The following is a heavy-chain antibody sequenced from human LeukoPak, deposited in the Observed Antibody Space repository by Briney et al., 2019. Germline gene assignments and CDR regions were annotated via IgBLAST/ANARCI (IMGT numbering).Heavy chain of an antibody. CDR3: ARGYCSGGSCYSSYYYSYMDV. CDR2: INYSGST. CDR1: GGSISSSSYY. D-gene: IGHD2-15*01. Sequence: SETLPLTCTVSGGSISSSSYYWGWIRQPPGKGLEWIGSINYSGSTYYNPSLKSRVTISVDRSKNQFSLKLSSVTAADTAVYYCARGYCSGGSCYSSYYYSYMDVWGKGTTVTVSS. V-gene: IGHV4-39*07. J-gene: IGHJ6*03.